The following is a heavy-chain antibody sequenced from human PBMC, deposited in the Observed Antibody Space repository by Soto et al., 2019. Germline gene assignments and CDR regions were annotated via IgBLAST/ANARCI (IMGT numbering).Heavy chain of an antibody. Sequence: QVQLVESGGGVVQPGRSLRLSCAASGFTFSSYGMHWVRQAPGKGLEWVAAIWYDGGNKYYADSVKGRFTISRDNSKNTQYPQMNSQRAEDTAVYYCASGYEGDGGTIYYWCQGTLVAVSS. CDR2: IWYDGGNK. CDR1: GFTFSSYG. J-gene: IGHJ4*02. D-gene: IGHD1-1*01. V-gene: IGHV3-33*01. CDR3: ASGYEGDGGTIYY.